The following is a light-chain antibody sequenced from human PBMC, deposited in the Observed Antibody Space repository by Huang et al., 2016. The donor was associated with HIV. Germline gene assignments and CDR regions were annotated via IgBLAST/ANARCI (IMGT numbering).Light chain of an antibody. CDR2: GAS. J-gene: IGKJ1*01. V-gene: IGKV3-15*01. Sequence: EIVITQSPATLSLSPGEGATLPCRTGQTVSTSFAWYRQKPGQAPRLLIYGASTRATGVPARFSGSGSGTEFTLTISSLQSEDFAVYYCQQYDNWPQTFGQGTKVEIK. CDR3: QQYDNWPQT. CDR1: QTVSTS.